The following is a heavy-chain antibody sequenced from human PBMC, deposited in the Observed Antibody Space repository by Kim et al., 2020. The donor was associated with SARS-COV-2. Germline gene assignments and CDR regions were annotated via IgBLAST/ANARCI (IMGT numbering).Heavy chain of an antibody. V-gene: IGHV1-18*01. CDR3: ARGAYGDP. D-gene: IGHD4-17*01. J-gene: IGHJ5*02. Sequence: NGNTNYAPTLQGRVTMTTDTSTSTAYMGLRSLRSDDTAVYYCARGAYGDPWGQGTLVTVSS. CDR2: NGNT.